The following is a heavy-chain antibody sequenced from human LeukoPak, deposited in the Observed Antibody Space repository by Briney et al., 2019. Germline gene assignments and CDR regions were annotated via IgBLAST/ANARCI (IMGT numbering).Heavy chain of an antibody. CDR3: AKDDSSSWYDAFDI. CDR2: ISGDGGST. D-gene: IGHD6-13*01. CDR1: GFTFDDYA. V-gene: IGHV3-43*02. Sequence: PGGSLRLSCAASGFTFDDYAMHWVRQAPGTGLESGSLISGDGGSTYYADSVKGRFTISRDNSKNSLYLQMNSLRTEDTALYYCAKDDSSSWYDAFDIWGQGTMVTVSS. J-gene: IGHJ3*02.